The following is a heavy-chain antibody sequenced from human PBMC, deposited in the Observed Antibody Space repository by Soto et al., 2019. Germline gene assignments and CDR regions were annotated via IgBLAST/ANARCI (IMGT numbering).Heavy chain of an antibody. CDR1: GGTFSSYT. J-gene: IGHJ5*02. D-gene: IGHD3-10*01. CDR3: ARLGKVTMVRDNWFDP. CDR2: IIPILGIA. Sequence: QVQLVQSRAEVKKPGSSVKVSCKASGGTFSSYTISWVRQAPGQGLEWMGRIIPILGIANYAQKFQGRVTITADKSTSTAYMELSSLRFEDTAVYYCARLGKVTMVRDNWFDPWGQGTLVTVSS. V-gene: IGHV1-69*02.